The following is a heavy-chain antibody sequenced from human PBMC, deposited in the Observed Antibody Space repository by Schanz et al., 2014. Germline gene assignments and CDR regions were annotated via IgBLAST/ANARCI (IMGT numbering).Heavy chain of an antibody. V-gene: IGHV1-18*01. CDR3: AKAEYDILTGSYSRLDP. D-gene: IGHD3-9*01. CDR1: GYTFTSYG. J-gene: IGHJ5*02. CDR2: ISVYTGNT. Sequence: QVQLVQSGAEVKKPGASVKVSCKASGYTFTSYGISWVRQAPGQGLEWVGWISVYTGNTKYGQKVQGRVTMTADTSTNTAYMELRSLRSDDTAVYYCAKAEYDILTGSYSRLDPWGQGTLVTVSS.